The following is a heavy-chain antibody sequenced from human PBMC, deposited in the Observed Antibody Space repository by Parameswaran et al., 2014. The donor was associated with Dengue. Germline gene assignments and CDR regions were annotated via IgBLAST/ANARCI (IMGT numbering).Heavy chain of an antibody. CDR2: IVVSSSNT. J-gene: IGHJ6*02. D-gene: IGHD3-3*01. CDR3: AADPRIASFGVVTPSDYYYVMDV. V-gene: IGHV1-58*01. Sequence: WVRQAPGQRLEWIGWIVVSSSNTKYAQKFQERVTITRDMSTSTAYMELSSLGSEDTAVYYCAADPRIASFGVVTPSDYYYVMDVWGQGTTVTVSS.